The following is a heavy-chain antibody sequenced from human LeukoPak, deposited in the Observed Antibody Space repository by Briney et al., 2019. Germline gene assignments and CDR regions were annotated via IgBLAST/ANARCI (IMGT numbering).Heavy chain of an antibody. CDR2: ISAYNGNT. Sequence: ASVKASCKASGYTFTNYGITWVRQAPGQGLEWMGWISAYNGNTNYAQKLQGRVTMTTDTSTSTAYMELRSLRSDDTAVYYCAAGKPGNWFDPWGQGTLVTVSS. CDR1: GYTFTNYG. D-gene: IGHD1-14*01. CDR3: AAGKPGNWFDP. V-gene: IGHV1-18*01. J-gene: IGHJ5*02.